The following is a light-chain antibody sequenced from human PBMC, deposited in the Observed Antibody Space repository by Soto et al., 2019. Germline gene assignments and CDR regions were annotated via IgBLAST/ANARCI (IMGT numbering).Light chain of an antibody. CDR3: SSYAGSNNLL. CDR2: EVT. CDR1: NRDVGNYNY. Sequence: QSALTQPPSASGSPGQSVTISCSGTNRDVGNYNYISWYQQHPGKAPKLIIYEVTRRPSGVPDRFSGSKSGNTASLTVSWLQAEDDGDYYCSSYAGSNNLLFGGGTKVTVL. J-gene: IGLJ2*01. V-gene: IGLV2-8*01.